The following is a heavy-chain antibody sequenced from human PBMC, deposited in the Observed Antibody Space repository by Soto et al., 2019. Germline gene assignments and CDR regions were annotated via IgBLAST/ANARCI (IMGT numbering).Heavy chain of an antibody. CDR1: GFTFSGSA. CDR2: IRSKANSYAT. J-gene: IGHJ6*02. D-gene: IGHD3-3*01. V-gene: IGHV3-73*01. Sequence: GGSLRLSCAASGFTFSGSAMHWVRQASGKGLEWVGRIRSKANSYATAYAASVKGRFTISRDDSKNTAYLQMNSLKTEDTAVYYCTHRITIFGVVSHVWGQGTTVTVSS. CDR3: THRITIFGVVSHV.